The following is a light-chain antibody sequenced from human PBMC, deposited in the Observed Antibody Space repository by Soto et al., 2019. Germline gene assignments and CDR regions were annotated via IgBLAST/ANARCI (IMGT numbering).Light chain of an antibody. V-gene: IGKV3-15*01. CDR2: DVS. Sequence: EIILTPSPGTLSVSPGERATLSCRAGQGDTTNFAWYQQKSGQSPRLLIYDVSIRATGVPARFSGTGSETDFTLTISGLQSEDSAVYFCQQYNNWPFSFGQGTRLEIK. CDR3: QQYNNWPFS. CDR1: QGDTTN. J-gene: IGKJ5*01.